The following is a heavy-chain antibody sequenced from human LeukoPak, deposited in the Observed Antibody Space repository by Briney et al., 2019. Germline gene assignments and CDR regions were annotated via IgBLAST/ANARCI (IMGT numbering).Heavy chain of an antibody. D-gene: IGHD3-10*01. CDR3: AARYYYGSHALDV. Sequence: SETLSLTCTVSGGSISNSFYYWGWIRQPPGKGLEWIGSINYSGGTYYNPSLKSRVTISVDTSKNQFSLTLSSVTAADTAVYYCAARYYYGSHALDVWGLGTMVIVSS. J-gene: IGHJ3*01. V-gene: IGHV4-39*07. CDR2: INYSGGT. CDR1: GGSISNSFYY.